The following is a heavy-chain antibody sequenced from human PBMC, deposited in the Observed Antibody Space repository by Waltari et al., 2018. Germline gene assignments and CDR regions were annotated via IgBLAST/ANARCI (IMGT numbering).Heavy chain of an antibody. D-gene: IGHD6-13*01. V-gene: IGHV1-2*02. CDR3: ARGIDSSSPNWFDP. CDR1: GYTFTGYY. CDR2: ITPTSGGT. J-gene: IGHJ5*02. Sequence: QVQLVQSGAEVKKPGASVKVSCKASGYTFTGYYMHWVRQAPGQGLEWMGGITPTSGGTNNAQKFQGRVTMTRDTSISTAYMELSRLRSDDTAVYYCARGIDSSSPNWFDPWGQGTLVTVSS.